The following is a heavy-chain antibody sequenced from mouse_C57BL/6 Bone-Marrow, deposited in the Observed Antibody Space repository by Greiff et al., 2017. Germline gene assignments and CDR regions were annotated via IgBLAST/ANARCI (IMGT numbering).Heavy chain of an antibody. J-gene: IGHJ4*01. CDR3: ARFLITTVVARRAMDY. CDR2: IYPGSGST. CDR1: GYTFASYW. D-gene: IGHD1-1*01. Sequence: VQLQQPGAELVKPGASVKMSCKASGYTFASYWITWVKQRPGQGLEWIGDIYPGSGSTNYNEKFKSKATLTVDTSSSTAYMQLSSLTSEDSAVYYCARFLITTVVARRAMDYWGQGTSVTVSS. V-gene: IGHV1-55*01.